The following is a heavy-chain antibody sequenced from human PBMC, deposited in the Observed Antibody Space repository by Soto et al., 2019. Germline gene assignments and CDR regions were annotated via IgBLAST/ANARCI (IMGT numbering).Heavy chain of an antibody. CDR1: GYTFSSYG. V-gene: IGHV1-18*01. Sequence: QVQVVQSGGEVKKPGASVKVSCTASGYTFSSYGVSWVRQAPGQGLEWMGWISAFNGNKNYAQKCQGRVTMTTDTSTSTAYMELRSLTSDDTAVYYCARGGDYYYGLDVWGQGTTVIVSS. CDR2: ISAFNGNK. J-gene: IGHJ6*02. D-gene: IGHD3-16*01. CDR3: ARGGDYYYGLDV.